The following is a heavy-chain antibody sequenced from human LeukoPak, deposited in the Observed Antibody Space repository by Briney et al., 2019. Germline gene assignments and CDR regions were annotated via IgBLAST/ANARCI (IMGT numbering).Heavy chain of an antibody. J-gene: IGHJ6*03. CDR2: IYYSGST. Sequence: PSQTLSLTCTVSGGSISSGDYYWSWIRQPPGKGLEWIGYIYYSGSTYYNPSLKSRVTMSVDTSKNQFSLKLSSVTAADTAVYYCARERGDIRYPEQYYMDVWGKGTTVTVSS. D-gene: IGHD3-9*01. V-gene: IGHV4-30-4*08. CDR1: GGSISSGDYY. CDR3: ARERGDIRYPEQYYMDV.